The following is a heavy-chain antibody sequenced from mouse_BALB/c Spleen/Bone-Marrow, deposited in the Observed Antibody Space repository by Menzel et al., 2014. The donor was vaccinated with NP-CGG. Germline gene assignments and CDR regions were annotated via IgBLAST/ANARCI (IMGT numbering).Heavy chain of an antibody. V-gene: IGHV1-9*01. Sequence: VQLQQSGAELMRPGASVKISCKASGYTFTNYWIEWVKRRPGHGLEWIGEILPGGGSPNYNEKFKGKATFALDTSSNTSYMQLSSLTSEGSAVYYCARKGALRAMDYWGRGSSVTVSS. CDR2: ILPGGGSP. CDR1: GYTFTNYW. CDR3: ARKGALRAMDY. J-gene: IGHJ4*01.